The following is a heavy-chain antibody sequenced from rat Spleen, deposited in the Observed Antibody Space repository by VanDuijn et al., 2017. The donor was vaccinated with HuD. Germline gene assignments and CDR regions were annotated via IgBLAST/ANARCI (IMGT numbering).Heavy chain of an antibody. V-gene: IGHV5-29*01. CDR3: ARRHYGYTDYFDY. Sequence: EVQLVESCGGLVQPGRSLKVSCAASGFTFSDYGLALVRQAPTKAREWVATFSYCDSSGHSSTYYRDSVKGGFSISRDNAKSTLSLQMDSLRSEDTATYYCARRHYGYTDYFDYWGQGVMVTVSS. D-gene: IGHD1-9*01. CDR2: FSYCDSSGHSST. CDR1: GFTFSDYG. J-gene: IGHJ2*01.